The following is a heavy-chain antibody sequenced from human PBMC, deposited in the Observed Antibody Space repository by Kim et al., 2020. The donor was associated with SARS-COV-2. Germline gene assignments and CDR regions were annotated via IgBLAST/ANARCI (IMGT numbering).Heavy chain of an antibody. D-gene: IGHD1-26*01. Sequence: DAVRGRFTITRDNPRKTVYFQMNSLRAEDTAVYYCARLGPVPAKYYYGMDVWGQGTTVTVSS. J-gene: IGHJ6*02. CDR3: ARLGPVPAKYYYGMDV. V-gene: IGHV3-53*01.